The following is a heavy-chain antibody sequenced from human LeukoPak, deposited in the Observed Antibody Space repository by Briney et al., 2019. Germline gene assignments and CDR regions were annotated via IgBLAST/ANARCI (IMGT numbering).Heavy chain of an antibody. CDR3: ARVGGDDSYCTNGVCYTPRYYFDY. Sequence: PSEPLSLTCAVYGGSFSGYYWSWIRQPPGKGLEWIGEINHSGSTNYNPSLKSRVTISVDTSKNQFSLKLSSVTAADTAVYYCARVGGDDSYCTNGVCYTPRYYFDYWGQGTLVTVSS. CDR2: INHSGST. J-gene: IGHJ4*02. CDR1: GGSFSGYY. V-gene: IGHV4-34*01. D-gene: IGHD2-8*01.